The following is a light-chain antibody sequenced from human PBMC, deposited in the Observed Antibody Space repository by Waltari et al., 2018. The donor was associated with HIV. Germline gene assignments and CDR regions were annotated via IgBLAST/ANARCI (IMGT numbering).Light chain of an antibody. CDR1: RSNIGAGYE. CDR3: QSYDSSLSAWV. CDR2: GYS. V-gene: IGLV1-40*01. Sequence: QSVVRQPPSVSGAPGQRVTISCTGSRSNIGAGYEVHWYQQLPGAAPKLLIFGYSIRPSGVPDRFSGSKAGTSASLAISGLQAEDEADYYCQSYDSSLSAWVFGGGTKLTVL. J-gene: IGLJ3*02.